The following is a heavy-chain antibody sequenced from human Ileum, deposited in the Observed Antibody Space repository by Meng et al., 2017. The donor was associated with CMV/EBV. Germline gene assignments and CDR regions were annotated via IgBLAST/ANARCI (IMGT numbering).Heavy chain of an antibody. Sequence: ASVKVSCKASGYTFTGHHIHWVRQAPGQGLEWMGRINPDSGGTYYAQNFQGGVTMTRDTSINTAYLELTSLTSDDTAVYYCARTWIQLFTPDFDYWGQGTLVTVSS. D-gene: IGHD5-18*01. J-gene: IGHJ4*02. CDR1: GYTFTGHH. V-gene: IGHV1-2*06. CDR2: INPDSGGT. CDR3: ARTWIQLFTPDFDY.